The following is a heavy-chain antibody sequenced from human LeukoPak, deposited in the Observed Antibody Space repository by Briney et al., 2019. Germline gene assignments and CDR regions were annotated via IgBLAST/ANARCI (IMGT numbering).Heavy chain of an antibody. CDR3: ARDIGGSLFDY. D-gene: IGHD1-26*01. CDR1: GFTFSNSA. Sequence: GTSVKVSCKTSGFTFSNSALQWVRQARGQRLEWIGWIVVGSGNTNYAQKFQGRVTMTRDASISTAYMELSRLRSDDTAVYYCARDIGGSLFDYWGQGTLVTVSS. V-gene: IGHV1-58*01. CDR2: IVVGSGNT. J-gene: IGHJ4*02.